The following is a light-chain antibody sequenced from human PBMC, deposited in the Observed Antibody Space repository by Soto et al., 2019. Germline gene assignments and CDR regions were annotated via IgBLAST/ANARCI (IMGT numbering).Light chain of an antibody. CDR3: QHCNSYSEA. V-gene: IGKV1-5*03. J-gene: IGKJ1*01. CDR2: KAS. CDR1: QTISSW. Sequence: DIQMTQSPSTLSGSVGDRVTITCRASQTISSWLAWYQQKPGKAPKLLIYKASTLKSGVPSRFSGSGSGTEFTLTISSLQPDDFATYYCQHCNSYSEAFSQGTKVDIK.